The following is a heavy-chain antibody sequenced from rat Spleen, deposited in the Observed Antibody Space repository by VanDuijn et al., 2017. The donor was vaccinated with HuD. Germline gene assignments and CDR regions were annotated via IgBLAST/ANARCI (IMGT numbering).Heavy chain of an antibody. J-gene: IGHJ2*01. CDR3: AVSGYGY. Sequence: EVQLVESGGGLVQPGRSLKLSCVASGFTFNNYWMTWIRQAPGKGLEWVAAISPSGGTTYYRDSVKGRFTISRDNAKSTLYLLMNSLRSEDTATYYCAVSGYGYWGQGVMVTVSS. D-gene: IGHD4-3*01. CDR1: GFTFNNYW. V-gene: IGHV5-31*01. CDR2: ISPSGGTT.